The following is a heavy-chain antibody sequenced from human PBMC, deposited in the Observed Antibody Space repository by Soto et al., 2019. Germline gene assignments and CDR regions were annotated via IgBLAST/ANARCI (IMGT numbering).Heavy chain of an antibody. V-gene: IGHV4-59*01. Sequence: QVLLQESGPGLVKPSETLSLTCTVSGGSISPYYWSWIRQSPGKGLEWIGYVYYPGNTNYNPSLESRVTISVDASRNQFSLKLTSLTAADTAVYYCARKGAAASYAHYYMDVWGSGTTVTVSS. CDR2: VYYPGNT. CDR1: GGSISPYY. D-gene: IGHD6-13*01. CDR3: ARKGAAASYAHYYMDV. J-gene: IGHJ6*03.